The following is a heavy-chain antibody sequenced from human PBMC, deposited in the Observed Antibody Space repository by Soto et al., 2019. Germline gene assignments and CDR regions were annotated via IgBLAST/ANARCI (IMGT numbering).Heavy chain of an antibody. CDR3: ARESRFLEWLSLNWFDP. CDR2: ISSSGSTI. D-gene: IGHD3-3*01. Sequence: QPGGSLRLSCAASGFTFSSYSMNWVRQAPGKGLEWVSYISSSGSTIYYADSVKGRFTISRDNAKNSLYLQMNSLRDEDTAVYYCARESRFLEWLSLNWFDPWGQGTLVTVSS. V-gene: IGHV3-48*02. CDR1: GFTFSSYS. J-gene: IGHJ5*02.